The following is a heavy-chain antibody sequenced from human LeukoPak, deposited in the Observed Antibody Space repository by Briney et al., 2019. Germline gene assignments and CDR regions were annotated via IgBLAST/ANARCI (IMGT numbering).Heavy chain of an antibody. CDR2: ISGSGGST. V-gene: IGHV3-23*01. Sequence: GGSLSLSCAASGFTFDNYAMTWVRQAPGKGLEWISTISGSGGSTHYAESVKGRFTISRDNSKNTLYLQMNSLTDEDTGVYYCARGGGSGRYGLPFDSWGQGTLVTVSS. J-gene: IGHJ4*02. D-gene: IGHD6-13*01. CDR3: ARGGGSGRYGLPFDS. CDR1: GFTFDNYA.